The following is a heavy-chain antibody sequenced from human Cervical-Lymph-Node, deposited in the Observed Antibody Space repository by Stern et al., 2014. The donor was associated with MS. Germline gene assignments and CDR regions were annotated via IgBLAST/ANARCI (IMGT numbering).Heavy chain of an antibody. D-gene: IGHD2-21*01. CDR2: IYPSGST. CDR1: GGSISSGGSS. CDR3: ARGGVIYTQDRNGFDV. Sequence: QLQLQESGSGQAQPSQTLSLTCAVSGGSISSGGSSWNWIRQPPGKGLEWIWFIYPSGSTYYYPAHKGRVFISVEPPPHPLPPPLRSVTAADTAVYYCARGGVIYTQDRNGFDVWGQGTMVTVSS. J-gene: IGHJ3*01. V-gene: IGHV4-30-2*01.